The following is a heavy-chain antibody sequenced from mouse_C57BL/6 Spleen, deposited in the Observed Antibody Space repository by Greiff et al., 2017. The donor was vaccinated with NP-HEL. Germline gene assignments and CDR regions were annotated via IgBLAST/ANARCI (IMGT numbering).Heavy chain of an antibody. CDR3: ARRHYYEYFDY. CDR1: GFTFSDYG. J-gene: IGHJ2*01. V-gene: IGHV5-17*01. D-gene: IGHD1-2*01. CDR2: ISSGSSTI. Sequence: EVKLMESGGGLVKPGGSLKLSCAASGFTFSDYGMHWVRQAPEKGLEWVAYISSGSSTIYYADTVKGRFTISRDNAKNTLFLQMTSLRSEDTAMYYCARRHYYEYFDYWGQGTTLTVSS.